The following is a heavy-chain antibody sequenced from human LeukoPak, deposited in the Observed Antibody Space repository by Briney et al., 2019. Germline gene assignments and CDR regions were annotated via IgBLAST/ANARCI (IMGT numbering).Heavy chain of an antibody. CDR1: GFTFDDYA. J-gene: IGHJ3*02. Sequence: GGSLRLSCAASGFTFDDYAMHWVRQAPGKGLEWVSGISWNSGSIGYADSVRGQFTISRDNAKNSLYLQMNSLRAEDTAVYYCARGRDGYNLVDAFDIWGQGIMVTVSS. D-gene: IGHD5-24*01. CDR3: ARGRDGYNLVDAFDI. V-gene: IGHV3-9*01. CDR2: ISWNSGSI.